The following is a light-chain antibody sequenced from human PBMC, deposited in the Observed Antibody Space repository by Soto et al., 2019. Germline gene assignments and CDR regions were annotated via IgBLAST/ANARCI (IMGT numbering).Light chain of an antibody. Sequence: EIALTQSPGTLSLSPGERATLSCRASQSVTSSNLAWYQQKPGQAPRLLIYGASSRATVIPDRFSGRGSGTDFTLTISRLEPEDSAVYYCQQYGSSFYTFGQGTKLEIK. CDR1: QSVTSSN. V-gene: IGKV3-20*01. CDR3: QQYGSSFYT. J-gene: IGKJ2*01. CDR2: GAS.